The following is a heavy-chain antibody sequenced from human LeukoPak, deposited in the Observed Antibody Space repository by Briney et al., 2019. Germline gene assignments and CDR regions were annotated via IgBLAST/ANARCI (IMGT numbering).Heavy chain of an antibody. J-gene: IGHJ4*02. D-gene: IGHD6-13*01. CDR2: ISGSGGST. V-gene: IGHV3-23*01. Sequence: PGGSLRLSCAASGFTFSSYAMSWVRQAPGKGLEWVSAISGSGGSTYYADSVKGRFTISRDNSKNTLYLQMNSLRAEDTAVYYCAEEPAAAGSPTYFDYWGQGTLVTVSS. CDR3: AEEPAAAGSPTYFDY. CDR1: GFTFSSYA.